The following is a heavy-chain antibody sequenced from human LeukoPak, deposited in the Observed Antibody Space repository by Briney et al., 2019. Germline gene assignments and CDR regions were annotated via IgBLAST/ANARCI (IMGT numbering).Heavy chain of an antibody. D-gene: IGHD3-22*01. J-gene: IGHJ4*02. Sequence: SETLSLTCTVSGGSISSSSYYWGWIRPPPGKGLEWIGSIYYSGSTYYNPSLKSRVTISVDTSKNQFSLKLSSVTAADTAVYYCARQPYYYDSSGYWFDYWGQGTLVTVSS. CDR1: GGSISSSSYY. CDR2: IYYSGST. V-gene: IGHV4-39*01. CDR3: ARQPYYYDSSGYWFDY.